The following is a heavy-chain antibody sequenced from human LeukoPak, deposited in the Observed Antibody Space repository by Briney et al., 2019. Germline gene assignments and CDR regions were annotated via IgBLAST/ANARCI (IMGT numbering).Heavy chain of an antibody. J-gene: IGHJ6*02. CDR2: IGKSGRAI. CDR1: GFSFSSYE. D-gene: IGHD3-16*01. CDR3: ARVRRSYGYSYYHGLDV. Sequence: GGSLRLSRAASGFSFSSYEMNWVRQAPGKGLEWVSYIGKSGRAIYYADAVQGRFTISRDNAKNSLFLQMDSLRDEDTAVYYCARVRRSYGYSYYHGLDVWGQGTTVTVSS. V-gene: IGHV3-48*03.